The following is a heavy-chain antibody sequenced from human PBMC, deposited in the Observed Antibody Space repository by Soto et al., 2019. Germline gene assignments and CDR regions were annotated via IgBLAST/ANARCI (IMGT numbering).Heavy chain of an antibody. CDR3: AREARGGKFES. Sequence: QVQLVQSGAEVKKPGSSVKVSCKASGARFSTNAISWLRQAPGQGLEWMGAIIAIFDKANYAQKFQDRVTMTADESTSAAYMELSSLTSDDTAMYYGAREARGGKFESWGQGTLVTVSS. V-gene: IGHV1-69*12. D-gene: IGHD2-15*01. CDR1: GARFSTNA. CDR2: IIAIFDKA. J-gene: IGHJ4*02.